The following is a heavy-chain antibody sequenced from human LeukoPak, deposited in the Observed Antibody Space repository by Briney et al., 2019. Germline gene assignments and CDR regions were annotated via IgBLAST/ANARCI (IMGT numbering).Heavy chain of an antibody. CDR2: ISNSGYTI. CDR3: ARVPFGVVPRIGFDP. Sequence: PVGSLRLSCAASGFPFSDYYMSWIRQAPGKGLEWVSYISNSGYTIYYADSVNGRFTISRDNAKNSLYLQMNSLRAEDTAVYYCARVPFGVVPRIGFDPWGQGTLVTASS. CDR1: GFPFSDYY. J-gene: IGHJ5*02. V-gene: IGHV3-11*04. D-gene: IGHD3-3*01.